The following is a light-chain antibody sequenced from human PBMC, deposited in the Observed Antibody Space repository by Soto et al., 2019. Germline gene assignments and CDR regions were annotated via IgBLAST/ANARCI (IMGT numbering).Light chain of an antibody. CDR3: QQYNSKLWT. CDR2: DAA. V-gene: IGKV1-5*01. CDR1: LSISSW. J-gene: IGKJ1*01. Sequence: DIQMTQSPATLSVSVGERVTITCRASLSISSWLAWYQQKPGNAPKRLIYDAAALKSGVPSRFSGRGAGTEFTLTIISLQPDDFATYYCQQYNSKLWTFGQGTKLEIK.